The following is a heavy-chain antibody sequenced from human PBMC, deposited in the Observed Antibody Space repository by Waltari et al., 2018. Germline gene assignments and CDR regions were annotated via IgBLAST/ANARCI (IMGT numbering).Heavy chain of an antibody. CDR2: INYRGTT. CDR3: ARYWVSGGFHFDY. V-gene: IGHV4-39*01. CDR1: GGSITSDTYY. J-gene: IGHJ4*02. Sequence: QLQLQESGPGLVKPSETLSLTCPVSGGSITSDTYYWSWIRQPPGKGLEWIASINYRGTTYYNPSLKSGVIISIDTSKNQFSLELNSVTAADTAVYYCARYWVSGGFHFDYWGQGALVTVSS. D-gene: IGHD2-8*02.